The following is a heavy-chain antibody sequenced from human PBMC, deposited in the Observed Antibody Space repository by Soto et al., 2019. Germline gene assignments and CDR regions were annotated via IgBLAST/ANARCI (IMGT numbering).Heavy chain of an antibody. D-gene: IGHD6-13*01. Sequence: ASEKVSCKASGYTFTSYGISWVRQAPGQGLEWMGWISAYNGNTNYAQKLQGRVTMTTDTSTSTAYMELRSLRSDDTAVYYCAISKSGGYSSSWYTLDLDAFDIWGQGTMVTVSS. CDR3: AISKSGGYSSSWYTLDLDAFDI. CDR2: ISAYNGNT. J-gene: IGHJ3*02. CDR1: GYTFTSYG. V-gene: IGHV1-18*04.